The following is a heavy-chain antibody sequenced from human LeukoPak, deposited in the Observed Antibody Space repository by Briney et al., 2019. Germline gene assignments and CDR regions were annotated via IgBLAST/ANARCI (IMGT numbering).Heavy chain of an antibody. J-gene: IGHJ4*02. Sequence: PSETLSLTCTVSGGSISIFYWGWIRQPPGKGLEWTGSIYYSGSTYYNPSLKSRVTISVDTSKNQFSLKLSSVTAADTAVYYCARRHSGSYSRHFDYWGQGTLVTVSS. V-gene: IGHV4-39*01. D-gene: IGHD1-26*01. CDR3: ARRHSGSYSRHFDY. CDR2: IYYSGST. CDR1: GGSISIFY.